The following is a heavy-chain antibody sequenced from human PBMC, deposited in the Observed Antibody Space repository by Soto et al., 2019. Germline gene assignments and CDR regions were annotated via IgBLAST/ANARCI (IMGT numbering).Heavy chain of an antibody. CDR1: GFTFDDYA. CDR2: ISWNSGSI. J-gene: IGHJ4*02. CDR3: AKDISYSGSYYYFDY. D-gene: IGHD1-26*01. Sequence: EVQLVESGGGLVQPGRSLRLSCAASGFTFDDYAMHWVRQAPGKGLEWVSGISWNSGSIGYADSVKGRFTISRDNAKNSLYLQMNSLRAEDTALYYCAKDISYSGSYYYFDYWGQGTLVTVSS. V-gene: IGHV3-9*01.